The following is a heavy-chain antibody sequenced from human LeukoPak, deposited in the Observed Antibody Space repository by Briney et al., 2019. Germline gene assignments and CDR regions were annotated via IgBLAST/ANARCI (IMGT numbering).Heavy chain of an antibody. D-gene: IGHD3-10*01. Sequence: QPGGSLRLSCAASGFTFDDYAMHWVRQAPGKGLEWVSGISWNSGSTGYADSVKGRFTISRDNAKNSLYLQMNSLGAEDTALYYCAKDYSYGSGSYSDCWGQGTLVTVSS. CDR3: AKDYSYGSGSYSDC. J-gene: IGHJ4*02. CDR1: GFTFDDYA. V-gene: IGHV3-9*01. CDR2: ISWNSGST.